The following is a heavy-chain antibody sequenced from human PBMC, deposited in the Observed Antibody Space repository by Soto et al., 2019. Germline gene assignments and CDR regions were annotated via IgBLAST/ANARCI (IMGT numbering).Heavy chain of an antibody. CDR1: GGSISSYY. D-gene: IGHD4-17*01. V-gene: IGHV4-59*08. J-gene: IGHJ3*02. Sequence: PSETLSLTCTVSGGSISSYYWSWIRQPPGKGLEWIGYIYYSGSTNYNPSLKSRVTISVDTSKNQFSLKLSSVTAADTAVYYCARRLTTVRGAFDIWGQGTMVTVSS. CDR3: ARRLTTVRGAFDI. CDR2: IYYSGST.